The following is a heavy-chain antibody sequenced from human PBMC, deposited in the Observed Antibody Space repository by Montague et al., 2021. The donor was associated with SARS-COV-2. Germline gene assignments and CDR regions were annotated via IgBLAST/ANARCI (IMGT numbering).Heavy chain of an antibody. CDR1: GGSISSYY. V-gene: IGHV4-59*01. CDR3: ARGFDP. CDR2: IYFSGST. Sequence: ETLSLTCTVSGGSISSYYWCWIWQPPGKGLEWIWYIYFSGSTNYNPSLKSRVTISVDTSKNKFSLKLSSVTAADTAVYYCARGFDPWGQGTLVTVSS. J-gene: IGHJ5*02.